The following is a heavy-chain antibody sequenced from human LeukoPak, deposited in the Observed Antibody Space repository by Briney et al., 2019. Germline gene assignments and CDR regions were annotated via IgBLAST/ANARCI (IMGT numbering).Heavy chain of an antibody. Sequence: ASVKVSCKASGYTFTSYGISWVRPAPGQGLEWMGWISAYNGNTNYAQKLQGRVTMTTDTTTSTAYMELRSLRSDDTAVYYCARERGITMVRGVINYYGMDVWGQGTTVTVSS. D-gene: IGHD3-10*01. CDR3: ARERGITMVRGVINYYGMDV. J-gene: IGHJ6*02. CDR2: ISAYNGNT. CDR1: GYTFTSYG. V-gene: IGHV1-18*01.